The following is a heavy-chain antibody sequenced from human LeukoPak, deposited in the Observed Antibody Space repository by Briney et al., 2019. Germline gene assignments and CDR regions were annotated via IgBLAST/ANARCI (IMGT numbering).Heavy chain of an antibody. D-gene: IGHD2-2*01. CDR3: ALDPQYDFDY. Sequence: GGSLRLSCAASGFTFSNCGMTWVRQAPGKGLEWVSTIDGDGGDTHYADSVKGRFTISRDNFKNTLYLQMNSLRAEDTAVYYCALDPQYDFDYWGQGTLVTVSS. V-gene: IGHV3-23*01. CDR1: GFTFSNCG. J-gene: IGHJ4*02. CDR2: IDGDGGDT.